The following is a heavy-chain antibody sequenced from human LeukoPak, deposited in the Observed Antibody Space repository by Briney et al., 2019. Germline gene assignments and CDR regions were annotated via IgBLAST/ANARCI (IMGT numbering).Heavy chain of an antibody. CDR2: IYYSGST. CDR3: ARAVGYYYDSSGSSVPSSIWFDP. Sequence: SETLSLTCTVSGGSISSSSYYWGWIRQPPGKGLEWIGSIYYSGSTYYNPSLKSRVTISVDRSKNQFSLKLSSVTAADTVVYYCARAVGYYYDSSGSSVPSSIWFDPWGQGTLVTVSS. V-gene: IGHV4-39*07. J-gene: IGHJ5*02. D-gene: IGHD3-22*01. CDR1: GGSISSSSYY.